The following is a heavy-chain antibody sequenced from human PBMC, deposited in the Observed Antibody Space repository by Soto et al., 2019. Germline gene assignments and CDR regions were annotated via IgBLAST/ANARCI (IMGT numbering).Heavy chain of an antibody. CDR2: VSGSGSST. CDR1: GFTLSTYA. V-gene: IGHV3-23*01. Sequence: EVQLLESGGDLVQPGGSLRLSCAASGFTLSTYAMTWVRQAPGKGLEWVSTVSGSGSSTYYADSVKGRFSISRDNSKNTLYLQMNSLRAEDTAVYYCAKDDGGSRRDPFDSWGQGTLVTVSS. CDR3: AKDDGGSRRDPFDS. J-gene: IGHJ4*02.